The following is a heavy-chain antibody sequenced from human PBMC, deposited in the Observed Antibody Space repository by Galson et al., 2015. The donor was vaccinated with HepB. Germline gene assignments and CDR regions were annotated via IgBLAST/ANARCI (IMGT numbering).Heavy chain of an antibody. CDR3: ARRGLWGAMVVGY. V-gene: IGHV3-7*03. J-gene: IGHJ4*02. Sequence: LRLSCAASGFTFSSYWMSWVRQAPGKGLEWVANIKQDGSEKYYVDSVKGRFTISRDNAKNSLYLQMNSLRAEDTAVYYCARRGLWGAMVVGYWGQGTLVTVSS. CDR2: IKQDGSEK. CDR1: GFTFSSYW. D-gene: IGHD2-15*01.